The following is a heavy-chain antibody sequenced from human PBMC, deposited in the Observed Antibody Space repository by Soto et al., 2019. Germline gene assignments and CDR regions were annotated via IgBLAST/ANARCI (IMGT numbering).Heavy chain of an antibody. CDR2: IFSSANT. CDR3: AGQSIGTTFDF. J-gene: IGHJ4*02. Sequence: SETLSLTNTVSGDFVISNKYYWAWIRQPPGKGLEWVGRIFSSANTDYNTSLESRVTISVDTSKNQFSLNLGSVTAADTAVYYCAGQSIGTTFDFWGQGTLVTVSS. V-gene: IGHV4-39*01. D-gene: IGHD1-1*01. CDR1: GDFVISNKYY.